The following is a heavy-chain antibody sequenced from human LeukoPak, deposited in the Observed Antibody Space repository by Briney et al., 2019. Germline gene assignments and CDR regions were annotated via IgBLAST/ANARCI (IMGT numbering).Heavy chain of an antibody. CDR2: IYSGGST. J-gene: IGHJ4*02. V-gene: IGHV3-66*02. Sequence: PGGSLRLSCAASGFTVSRNYMSWVRQAPGKGLEWVSVIYSGGSTYYADSVKGRFTISRDNSKNTLYLQMNSLRAEDTAVYYCARGLLSHDYKIWGQGTLVTVSS. CDR3: ARGLLSHDYKI. CDR1: GFTVSRNY. D-gene: IGHD4-11*01.